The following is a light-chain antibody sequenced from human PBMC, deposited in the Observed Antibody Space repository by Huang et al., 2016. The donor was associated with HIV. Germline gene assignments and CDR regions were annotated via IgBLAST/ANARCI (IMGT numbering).Light chain of an antibody. CDR3: QHRGNLAPSYT. J-gene: IGKJ2*01. V-gene: IGKV3-11*01. CDR1: QRVSGF. CDR2: DAS. Sequence: DIVLTQSPATLSLSPGERATLSCRARQRVSGFLGWYQQKPGQAPRRLIYDASHRAPGIAGRFSVSGSGTDYTLTISSLVPEDVAVYYCQHRGNLAPSYTLGQGTKLEIK.